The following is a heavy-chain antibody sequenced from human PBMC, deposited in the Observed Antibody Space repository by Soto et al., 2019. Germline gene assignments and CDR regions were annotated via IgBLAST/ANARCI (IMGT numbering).Heavy chain of an antibody. J-gene: IGHJ3*02. CDR3: ARDNPSFLGANAFDI. V-gene: IGHV4-31*03. CDR2: IYDSGRA. Sequence: SETLSLTCSVSGDSVSSGGSYWSWVRQHPGRGLEWIGFIYDSGRAHYNPSLKSRVIVSVDTSQNQFSLKLSSVTAADTAVYYCARDNPSFLGANAFDILGPGRMVTVSS. CDR1: GDSVSSGGSY. D-gene: IGHD2-21*01.